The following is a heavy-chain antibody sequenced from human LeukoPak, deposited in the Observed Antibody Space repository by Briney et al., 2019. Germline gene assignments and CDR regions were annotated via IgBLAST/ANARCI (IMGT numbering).Heavy chain of an antibody. J-gene: IGHJ4*02. CDR3: ARDQRAARRGGSFDY. CDR2: ISGSGGST. D-gene: IGHD6-6*01. V-gene: IGHV3-23*01. CDR1: GFTFSSYA. Sequence: GGSLRLSCAASGFTFSSYAMSWVRQAPGKGLEWVSAISGSGGSTYYADSVKGRFTISRDNSKNTLYLQMNSLRAEDTAVYYCARDQRAARRGGSFDYWGQGTLVTVSS.